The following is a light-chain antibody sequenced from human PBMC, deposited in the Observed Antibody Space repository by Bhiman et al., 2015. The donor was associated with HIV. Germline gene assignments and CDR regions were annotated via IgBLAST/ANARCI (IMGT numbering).Light chain of an antibody. Sequence: SYELTQPPSVSVSPGQTASITCSGDKLGDKYVCWYQQKPGQSPVVVIYQDSKRPSGIPDRFSGSKSGTSATLGITGLQTGDEGDYYCGTWDRSLSAGGVFGTGTKVTVL. J-gene: IGLJ1*01. V-gene: IGLV3-1*01. CDR2: QDS. CDR3: GTWDRSLSAGGV. CDR1: KLGDKY.